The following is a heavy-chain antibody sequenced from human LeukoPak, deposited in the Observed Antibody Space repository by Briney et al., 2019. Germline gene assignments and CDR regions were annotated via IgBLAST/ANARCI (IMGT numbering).Heavy chain of an antibody. D-gene: IGHD3-3*01. V-gene: IGHV3-7*01. CDR1: GFIFTNNF. J-gene: IGHJ4*02. CDR2: IKHDGNEK. CDR3: ATDRGWRTSGYYLYYFEY. Sequence: GGSLRLSCAASGFIFTNNFMSWVRQAPGKGLEWVASIKHDGNEKYYVDSVRGRFTISRDNTMNSLYLQMSSLRAEDTAVYYCATDRGWRTSGYYLYYFEYWGQGTLVTYSS.